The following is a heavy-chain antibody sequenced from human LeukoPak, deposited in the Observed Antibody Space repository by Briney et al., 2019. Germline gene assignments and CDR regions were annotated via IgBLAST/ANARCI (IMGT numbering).Heavy chain of an antibody. D-gene: IGHD3-10*01. CDR1: GYTFTGYY. CDR2: INPNSGGT. J-gene: IGHJ4*02. V-gene: IGHV1-2*02. CDR3: AKSMVRGVMTLDY. Sequence: ASVKVSCKASGYTFTGYYMHWVRQAPGQGLEWMGWINPNSGGTNYAQKFQGRVTMTRDTSISTAYMELSRLRSDDTAVYYCAKSMVRGVMTLDYWGQGTLVTVSS.